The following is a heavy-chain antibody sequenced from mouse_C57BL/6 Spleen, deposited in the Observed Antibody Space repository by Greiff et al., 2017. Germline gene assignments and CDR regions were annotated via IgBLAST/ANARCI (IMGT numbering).Heavy chain of an antibody. CDR1: GFSLTSYG. V-gene: IGHV2-2*01. Sequence: VQLQQSGPGLVQPSQSLSITCTVSGFSLTSYGVHWVRQSPGKGLAWLGVIWSGGSTDYNAAFISRLSISKDNSKSQVFFKMNSLQADDTAIYYCARGGGYDPYYYAMDYWGQGTSVTVSS. D-gene: IGHD2-2*01. J-gene: IGHJ4*01. CDR2: IWSGGST. CDR3: ARGGGYDPYYYAMDY.